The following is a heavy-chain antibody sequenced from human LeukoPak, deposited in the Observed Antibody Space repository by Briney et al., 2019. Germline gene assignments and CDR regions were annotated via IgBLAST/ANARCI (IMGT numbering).Heavy chain of an antibody. CDR3: ARDNRFGGSYQYSGY. CDR1: GFTFSSYW. V-gene: IGHV3-7*01. J-gene: IGHJ4*02. CDR2: IKQDGSEK. Sequence: GGSLRLSCAASGFTFSSYWMSWVRQAPGKGLEWVANIKQDGSEKYYVDSVKGRFTISRDNAKNSLYLQMNSLRAEDTAVYYCARDNRFGGSYQYSGYWGQGTLVTVSS. D-gene: IGHD1-26*01.